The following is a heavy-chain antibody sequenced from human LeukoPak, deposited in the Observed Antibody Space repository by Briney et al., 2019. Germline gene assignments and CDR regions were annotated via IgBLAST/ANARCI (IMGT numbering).Heavy chain of an antibody. J-gene: IGHJ4*02. D-gene: IGHD3-16*01. Sequence: GGSLRLSCAASGFTFSSYSMNWVRQAPGRGLEWVSSISSDSNYIYYADSVKGRFTISRDNAKNSLYLQMNSLRAEDTAVYYCTSDFMGVSTAWGQGTLVTVSS. CDR1: GFTFSSYS. V-gene: IGHV3-21*01. CDR2: ISSDSNYI. CDR3: TSDFMGVSTA.